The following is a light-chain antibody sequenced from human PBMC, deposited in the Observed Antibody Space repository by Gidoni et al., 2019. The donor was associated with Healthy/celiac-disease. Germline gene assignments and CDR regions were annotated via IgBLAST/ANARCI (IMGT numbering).Light chain of an antibody. Sequence: DIQMTQSPSSLSASVGDRVTITCQESQDITHYLNWYQQKPGNAPKLLIHDAYNLETGVPSSFSGSGSGTDFTFTIDSLQDEDIATYYCQQDDNLLRGLTFGGXTKVEIK. CDR2: DAY. CDR1: QDITHY. CDR3: QQDDNLLRGLT. J-gene: IGKJ4*01. V-gene: IGKV1-33*01.